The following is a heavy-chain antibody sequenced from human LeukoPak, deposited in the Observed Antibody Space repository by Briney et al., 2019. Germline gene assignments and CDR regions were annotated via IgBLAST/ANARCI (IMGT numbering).Heavy chain of an antibody. D-gene: IGHD6-13*01. CDR2: IRYDGSNK. CDR1: GFTFSSYG. Sequence: GGSLRLSCAASGFTFSSYGMHWVRQAPGKGLEWVAFIRYDGSNKYYADSVKGRFTISRDNSKNTLYLQMNSLRAEDTAVYYCAKVEYSSSWYYYFDYWGQGTLVTVSS. J-gene: IGHJ4*02. CDR3: AKVEYSSSWYYYFDY. V-gene: IGHV3-30*02.